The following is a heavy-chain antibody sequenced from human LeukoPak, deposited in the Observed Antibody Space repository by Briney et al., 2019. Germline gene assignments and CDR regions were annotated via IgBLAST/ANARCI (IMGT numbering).Heavy chain of an antibody. Sequence: SGPTLVKPTQTLTLTCTFSGFPVSTTGVGVAWIRQPPGKALEWLALIYWDDDKRYSPSLRSRLTITKDTSKNQVVLTMTNMDPVDTATYYCAHAWSGTYSIYYYGMDVWGQGTTVTVSS. CDR3: AHAWSGTYSIYYYGMDV. V-gene: IGHV2-5*02. J-gene: IGHJ6*02. CDR1: GFPVSTTGVG. D-gene: IGHD3-3*01. CDR2: IYWDDDK.